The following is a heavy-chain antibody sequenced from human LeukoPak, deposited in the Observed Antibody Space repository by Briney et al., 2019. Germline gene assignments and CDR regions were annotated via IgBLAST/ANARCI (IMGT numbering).Heavy chain of an antibody. D-gene: IGHD5-12*01. CDR1: GGSISSGGYY. Sequence: SQTLSLTCTVSGGSISSGGYYWSWIRQPPGKGLEWIGEINHSGSTNYNPSLKSRVTISVDTSKNQFSLKLSSVTAADTAVYYCARVAATIALWGQGTLVTVSS. J-gene: IGHJ4*02. CDR3: ARVAATIAL. V-gene: IGHV4-30-2*01. CDR2: INHSGST.